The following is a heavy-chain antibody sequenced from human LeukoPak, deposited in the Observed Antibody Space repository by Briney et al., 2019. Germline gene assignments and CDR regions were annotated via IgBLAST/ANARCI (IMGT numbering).Heavy chain of an antibody. CDR2: INHSGST. V-gene: IGHV4-34*01. D-gene: IGHD3-3*01. CDR1: GGSFSGYY. Sequence: SETLSLTYAVYGGSFSGYYWSWIRQPPGKGLEWIGEINHSGSTNYNPSLKSRVTISVDTSKNQFSLKLSSVTAADTAVYYCARNDFWSGYTFDYWGQGTLVTVSS. J-gene: IGHJ4*02. CDR3: ARNDFWSGYTFDY.